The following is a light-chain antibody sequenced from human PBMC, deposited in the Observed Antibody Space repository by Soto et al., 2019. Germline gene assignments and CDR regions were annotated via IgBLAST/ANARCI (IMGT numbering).Light chain of an antibody. CDR2: EVN. J-gene: IGLJ2*01. CDR1: SSDVGGYDY. V-gene: IGLV2-8*01. CDR3: SSYAGSNTDVV. Sequence: QSALTQPPSASGSPGQSVTISCTGTSSDVGGYDYVSWYQQHPGKPPKLMIYEVNKRSSGVPNRFSASKSGNTASLTVSGLQAEHEADYYCSSYAGSNTDVVFGGGTKLTVL.